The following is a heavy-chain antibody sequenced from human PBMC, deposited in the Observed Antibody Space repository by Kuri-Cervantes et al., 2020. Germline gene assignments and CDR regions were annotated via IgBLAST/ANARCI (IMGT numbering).Heavy chain of an antibody. CDR3: ARGSTIFGVAGYMDV. V-gene: IGHV3-30-3*01. CDR2: ISYDGSNK. D-gene: IGHD3-3*01. CDR1: GFTFSNYA. Sequence: GESLKISCAASGFTFSNYAMHWVRQAPGKGLEWVAAISYDGSNKYYADSVKGRFTISRDNSKNTLYLQMNSLRAEDTAVYYCARGSTIFGVAGYMDVWGKGTTVTVSS. J-gene: IGHJ6*03.